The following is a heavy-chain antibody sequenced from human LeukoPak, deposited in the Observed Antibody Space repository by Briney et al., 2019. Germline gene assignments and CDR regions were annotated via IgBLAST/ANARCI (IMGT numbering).Heavy chain of an antibody. CDR3: ARGRHPGPTWISEY. Sequence: AASVKVSCKASEYTFTSYGINWVRQATGQGLEWMGWMNPNSGNTGYAQKFQGRVTMTRNTSISTAYMELSSLTFEDTAVYYCARGRHPGPTWISEYWGQGTLVTVSS. CDR1: EYTFTSYG. CDR2: MNPNSGNT. J-gene: IGHJ4*02. V-gene: IGHV1-8*01. D-gene: IGHD5-12*01.